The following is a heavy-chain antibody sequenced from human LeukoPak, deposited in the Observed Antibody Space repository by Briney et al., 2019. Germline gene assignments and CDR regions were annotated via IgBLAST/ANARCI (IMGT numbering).Heavy chain of an antibody. V-gene: IGHV4-39*01. CDR1: GGSISSSSYY. Sequence: SETLSLTCTVSGGSISSSSYYWGWIRQPPGKGLEWIGSIYYSGSTYYNPSLKSRVTISVDTSKNQFSLKLSSVTAADTAVYYCARHDRDSSSWYDYWGQGTLVTVSS. D-gene: IGHD6-13*01. CDR3: ARHDRDSSSWYDY. CDR2: IYYSGST. J-gene: IGHJ4*02.